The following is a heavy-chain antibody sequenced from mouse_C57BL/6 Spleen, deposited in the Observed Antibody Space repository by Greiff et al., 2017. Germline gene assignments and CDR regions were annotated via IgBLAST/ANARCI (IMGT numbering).Heavy chain of an antibody. Sequence: QVQLQQPGAELVKPGASVKLSCKASGYTFTSHWMHWVKQRPGQGLEWIGMIHPNSGSTNYNEKFKSKATLTVDKSSSTAYMQLSSLTSEDSAVYYCADDYDHAMDYWGQGTSVTVSS. CDR2: IHPNSGST. V-gene: IGHV1-64*01. CDR3: ADDYDHAMDY. CDR1: GYTFTSHW. J-gene: IGHJ4*01. D-gene: IGHD2-4*01.